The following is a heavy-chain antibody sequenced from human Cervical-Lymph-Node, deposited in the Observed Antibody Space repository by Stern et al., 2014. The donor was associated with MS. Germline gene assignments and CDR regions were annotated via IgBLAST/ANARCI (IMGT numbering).Heavy chain of an antibody. CDR2: ISASGSTI. Sequence: MQLVESGGGLVRPGGSLRLSCAASGFTFTDYYINWIRQAPGKGLERVSYISASGSTIYVADSVKGRFTISRDNAKESVYLQMNSLRVEDTAMYYCARERDGADYWGQGTLVTVSS. CDR1: GFTFTDYY. V-gene: IGHV3-11*01. CDR3: ARERDGADY. J-gene: IGHJ4*02. D-gene: IGHD5-24*01.